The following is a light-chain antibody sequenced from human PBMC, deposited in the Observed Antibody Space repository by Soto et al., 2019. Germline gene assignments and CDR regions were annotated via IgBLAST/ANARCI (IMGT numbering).Light chain of an antibody. J-gene: IGKJ4*01. CDR1: QSVSSY. CDR2: DAS. Sequence: EIVLTQSPATLSLSPGERATLSCRASQSVSSYLAWYQQKPGQAPRLLIYDASNIATGLPARFSGSGSGTDFSLTIGSLEPEDFAVYYCQQRSNWLTFGGGTKVEIK. CDR3: QQRSNWLT. V-gene: IGKV3-11*01.